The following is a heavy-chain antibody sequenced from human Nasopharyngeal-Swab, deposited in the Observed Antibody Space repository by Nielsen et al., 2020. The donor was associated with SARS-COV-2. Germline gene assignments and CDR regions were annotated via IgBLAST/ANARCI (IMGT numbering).Heavy chain of an antibody. D-gene: IGHD2-15*01. CDR2: IYYSGST. V-gene: IGHV4-31*02. J-gene: IGHJ4*02. Sequence: WIRQPPGNGLEWIGYIYYSGSTYYNQSLKSRVSISVDTSKNQFSLKLSSVTAAETAVYYCARAGGYCSGGSCRRHYYFDYWGQGTLVTVSS. CDR3: ARAGGYCSGGSCRRHYYFDY.